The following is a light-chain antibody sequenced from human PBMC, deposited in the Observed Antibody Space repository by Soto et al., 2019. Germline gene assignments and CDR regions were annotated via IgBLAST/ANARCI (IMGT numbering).Light chain of an antibody. V-gene: IGLV2-14*03. Sequence: QSVLTQPASVSGSPGQSITISCTGSSSDIGSYNYVSWYQQYPGKAPQLMIFDVTNRPSGISNRFSGSKSGNTASLTISGLQAEDEADYYCSSYTSISTWVFGGGTKVTVL. CDR1: SSDIGSYNY. J-gene: IGLJ3*02. CDR3: SSYTSISTWV. CDR2: DVT.